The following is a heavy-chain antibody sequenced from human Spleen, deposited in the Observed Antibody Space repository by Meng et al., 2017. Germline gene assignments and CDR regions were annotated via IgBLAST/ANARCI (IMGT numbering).Heavy chain of an antibody. J-gene: IGHJ4*02. CDR1: DYTFTGYG. V-gene: IGHV1-18*01. Sequence: QVQPVQSGPEVKKPGASVKVSCKASDYTFTGYGVSWVRQAPGQGLEWMAWLGAHDGDTSHAPKFQGRVTVSADRPTATAYMELRSLRSEDTAIYYCARDLNGDRGIYFDYWGQGTLVTVSS. CDR3: ARDLNGDRGIYFDY. D-gene: IGHD3-10*01. CDR2: LGAHDGDT.